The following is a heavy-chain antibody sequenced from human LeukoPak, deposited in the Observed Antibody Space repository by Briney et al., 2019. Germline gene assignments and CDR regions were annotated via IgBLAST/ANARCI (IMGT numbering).Heavy chain of an antibody. V-gene: IGHV1-18*01. CDR3: ARDYRDTAMDFYGMDV. CDR2: ISAHNGRT. CDR1: GYTFVSHG. J-gene: IGHJ6*02. Sequence: ASVKVSSKASGYTFVSHGFSWVRHAPGQGLEWMGWISAHNGRTNYSQKFQGRVTMTTDTSTSTTYMELRSLRSDDTAVYFCARDYRDTAMDFYGMDVWGQGTTVTVSS. D-gene: IGHD5-18*01.